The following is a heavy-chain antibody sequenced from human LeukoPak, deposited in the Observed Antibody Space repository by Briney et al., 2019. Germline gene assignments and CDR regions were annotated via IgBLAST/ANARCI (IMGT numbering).Heavy chain of an antibody. V-gene: IGHV3-30*18. CDR2: ISYDGSNK. CDR3: AKDGWQPQIYYYYYGMDV. J-gene: IGHJ6*02. CDR1: GFTFSSYG. Sequence: PGRSLRLSCAASGFTFSSYGMHWVRQAPGKGLEWVAVISYDGSNKYYADSVKGRFTISRDNSKNTLYLQMNSLRAEDTAVYYCAKDGWQPQIYYYYYGMDVWGQGTTVTVSS. D-gene: IGHD2-15*01.